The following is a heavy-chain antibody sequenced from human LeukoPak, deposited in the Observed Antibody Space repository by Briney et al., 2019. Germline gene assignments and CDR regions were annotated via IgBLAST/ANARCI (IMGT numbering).Heavy chain of an antibody. Sequence: GGALELFWSSPGFNLKRYAMHWVRQGPGKGLEGVAVISYDGSNIHYSDSVKGRFTISRDNSKNTLYLQMNSLRAEDTAVYFCARENYGEHYFDYWGQGTLVTVSS. J-gene: IGHJ4*02. V-gene: IGHV3-30-3*01. CDR3: ARENYGEHYFDY. CDR2: ISYDGSNI. D-gene: IGHD4-17*01. CDR1: GFNLKRYA.